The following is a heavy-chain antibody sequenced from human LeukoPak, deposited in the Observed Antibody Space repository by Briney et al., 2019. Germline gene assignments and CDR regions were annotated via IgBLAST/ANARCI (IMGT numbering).Heavy chain of an antibody. Sequence: GGSLRLSCVASGFTFSSYAMSWVRQAPGKGLEWVSAISGSSGGTYYADSVKGRFTISRDNFRNTLYLQMNSLRAEDTAIFYCAKEASSYSSWYYSDAFDFWGRGTMVTASS. J-gene: IGHJ3*01. CDR3: AKEASSYSSWYYSDAFDF. CDR1: GFTFSSYA. CDR2: ISGSSGGT. D-gene: IGHD6-13*01. V-gene: IGHV3-23*01.